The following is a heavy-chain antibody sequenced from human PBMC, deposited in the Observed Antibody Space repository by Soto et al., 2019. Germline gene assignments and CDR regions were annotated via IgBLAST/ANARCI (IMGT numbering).Heavy chain of an antibody. J-gene: IGHJ4*02. CDR1: CCSLSSYY. Sequence: SEILSPTFTFPCCSLSSYYLNLIPQPPGKGLEWIGYIYYSGSTNYNPSLKSRVTISVDTSKNQFSLKLSSVTAADTAVYYCAGVIPWDYNFDYWGQGTLVTVSS. CDR2: IYYSGST. V-gene: IGHV4-59*01. CDR3: AGVIPWDYNFDY. D-gene: IGHD4-4*01.